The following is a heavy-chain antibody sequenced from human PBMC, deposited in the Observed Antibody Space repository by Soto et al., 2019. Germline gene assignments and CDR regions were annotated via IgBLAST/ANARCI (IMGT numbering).Heavy chain of an antibody. CDR1: GFTFSGYG. CDR3: AKVRPSASSGYYFEY. Sequence: QVQLVESGGGVVQPGRSQRLSCAASGFTFSGYGMHWVRQAPGKGLEWVAVISFDGSNKYYADSVNGLLTISRDNSKNTLYLPMNSLRAEATAVYYCAKVRPSASSGYYFEYWGQGHLVTVS. CDR2: ISFDGSNK. V-gene: IGHV3-30*18. D-gene: IGHD3-22*01. J-gene: IGHJ4*02.